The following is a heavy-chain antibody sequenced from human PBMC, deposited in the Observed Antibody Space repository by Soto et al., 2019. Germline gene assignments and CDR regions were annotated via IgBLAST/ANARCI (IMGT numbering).Heavy chain of an antibody. CDR1: GFTFSGYG. Sequence: PGGSLRLSCAATGFTFSGYGMHWVRQAPGKGLEWVAVVRHDGSNIHYADSVKGRFTISRDNAKNSLYLQMNSLRAEDTALYHCARDQSYSGGSSLPMDVWGKGTTVTVSS. J-gene: IGHJ6*03. CDR3: ARDQSYSGGSSLPMDV. D-gene: IGHD2-15*01. CDR2: VRHDGSNI. V-gene: IGHV3-33*01.